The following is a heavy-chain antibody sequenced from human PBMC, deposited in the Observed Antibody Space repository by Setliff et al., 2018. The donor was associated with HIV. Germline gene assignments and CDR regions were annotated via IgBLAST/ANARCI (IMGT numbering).Heavy chain of an antibody. J-gene: IGHJ4*02. V-gene: IGHV4-39*01. Sequence: SETLSLTCTVSGASISSSNFYWSWIRRSPGKGLEWIGSFYFGGRTHYNPSLKSRVTIFVDTLRNQFSLDLSSVTAADTAVFFCARQYWGGGSSGLVYYFDNWGQGMSVTVSS. CDR2: FYFGGRT. CDR3: ARQYWGGGSSGLVYYFDN. D-gene: IGHD6-19*01. CDR1: GASISSSNFY.